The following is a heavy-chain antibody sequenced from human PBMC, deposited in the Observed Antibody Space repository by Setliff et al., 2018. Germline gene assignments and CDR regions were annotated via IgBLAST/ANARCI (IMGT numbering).Heavy chain of an antibody. CDR1: GYAFNDFG. J-gene: IGHJ4*02. CDR3: AKLVRYCSTRTCQRASGDEY. Sequence: ASVKVSCKASGYAFNDFGINWVRQAPGQGLEWMGWLSPYTGNTYSAQKFQGRLTLTTDTSTTTAYMELRSLTSADTAVYYCAKLVRYCSTRTCQRASGDEYFGQGTLVTVSS. CDR2: LSPYTGNT. V-gene: IGHV1-18*01. D-gene: IGHD2-8*01.